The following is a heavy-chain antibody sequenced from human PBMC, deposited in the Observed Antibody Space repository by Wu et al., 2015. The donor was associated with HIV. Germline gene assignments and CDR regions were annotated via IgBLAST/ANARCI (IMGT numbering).Heavy chain of an antibody. V-gene: IGHV1-69*12. Sequence: QVHLVQSGAEVKKPRSSVKVSCKASGDTFSTSTFTWVRQTPGQGLQWMGGIIPIFGKANYARRFQGKVTITADESTSTVYMELRSLRSDDTATYYCARGHYYDTSSSPLYWGQGTPVTVSS. CDR3: ARGHYYDTSSSPLY. CDR1: GDTFSTST. J-gene: IGHJ4*02. D-gene: IGHD3-16*01. CDR2: IIPIFGKA.